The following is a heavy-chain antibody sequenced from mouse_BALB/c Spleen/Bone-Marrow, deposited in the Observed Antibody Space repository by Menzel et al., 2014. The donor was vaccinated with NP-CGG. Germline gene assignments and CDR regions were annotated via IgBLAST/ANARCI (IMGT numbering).Heavy chain of an antibody. J-gene: IGHJ3*01. V-gene: IGHV1-15*01. CDR3: TRRTGDPY. CDR2: IDPETGGT. D-gene: IGHD4-1*01. Sequence: QVQHQQSGAELVRPGASVTLSCKASGYTFTDYEMHWVKQTPVHGLEWIGAIDPETGGTAYNQKFKGKATLTADKSSSTAYMELRSLTSEDSAVYYCTRRTGDPYWGQGTLVTVSA. CDR1: GYTFTDYE.